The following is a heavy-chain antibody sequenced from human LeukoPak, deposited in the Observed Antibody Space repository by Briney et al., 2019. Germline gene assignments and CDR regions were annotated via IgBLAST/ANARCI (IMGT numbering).Heavy chain of an antibody. Sequence: QPGGSLRLSCAAAGFTFSTYAVGWVRQSPGKGLEWVSSISGGYSTYYADSVKGRFTISRDNSKNTLYLQMNSLRAEDTAIYYCAKRGDIGAFDYWGQGTLVTVSS. V-gene: IGHV3-23*01. CDR2: ISGGYST. D-gene: IGHD5-12*01. CDR3: AKRGDIGAFDY. J-gene: IGHJ4*02. CDR1: GFTFSTYA.